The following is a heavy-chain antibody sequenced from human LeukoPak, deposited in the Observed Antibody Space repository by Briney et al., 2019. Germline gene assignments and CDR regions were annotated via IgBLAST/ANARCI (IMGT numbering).Heavy chain of an antibody. CDR2: ISSSSSCI. CDR1: GFTFSSYS. J-gene: IGHJ4*02. V-gene: IGHV3-21*01. CDR3: ARDRAQFIAVAGTVDY. D-gene: IGHD6-19*01. Sequence: GGSLRLSCAASGFTFSSYSMNWVRQAPGKGLEWVSSISSSSSCIYYADSVKGRFTISRDNAKNSLYLQMNSLRAEDTAVYYCARDRAQFIAVAGTVDYWGQGTLVTVSS.